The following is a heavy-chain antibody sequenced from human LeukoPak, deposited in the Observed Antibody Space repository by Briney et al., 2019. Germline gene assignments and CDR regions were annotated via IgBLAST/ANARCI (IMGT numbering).Heavy chain of an antibody. CDR3: ARVGLRYFDWLFLDY. J-gene: IGHJ4*02. Sequence: ASVKVSCKASGYTFTGYYMHWVRQAPGQGLEWMGWINPNSGGTNYAQKFQGWVTMTRDTSISTAYMELSRLRSDDTAVYYCARVGLRYFDWLFLDYWGQGTLDTVSS. CDR2: INPNSGGT. CDR1: GYTFTGYY. D-gene: IGHD3-9*01. V-gene: IGHV1-2*04.